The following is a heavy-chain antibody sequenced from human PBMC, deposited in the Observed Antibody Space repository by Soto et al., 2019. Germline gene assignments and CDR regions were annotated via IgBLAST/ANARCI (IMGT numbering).Heavy chain of an antibody. J-gene: IGHJ4*02. V-gene: IGHV4-34*01. CDR1: GGSFSGYY. CDR3: ARGTSSGWYGYFDY. D-gene: IGHD6-19*01. Sequence: SETLSLTCAVYGGSFSGYYWSWIRQPPGKGLEWIGEINHSGSTNYNPSLKSRVTISVDTSKNQFSLKLSSVTTADTAVYYCARGTSSGWYGYFDYWGQGTLVTVSS. CDR2: INHSGST.